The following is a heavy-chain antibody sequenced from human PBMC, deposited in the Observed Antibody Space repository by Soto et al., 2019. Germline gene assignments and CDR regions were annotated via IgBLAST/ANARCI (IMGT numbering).Heavy chain of an antibody. V-gene: IGHV3-15*07. Sequence: GGSLRLSCATFGFPFSNARMNWVRPAPGKGLEWVGRIKSKTDGGTTDYAAPVKGRFTISRDDSKNTLYLQMNSLKTEDTAVYYCTTSGQLALHYYYGMDVWGQGTTVTVSS. J-gene: IGHJ6*02. CDR1: GFPFSNAR. CDR3: TTSGQLALHYYYGMDV. CDR2: IKSKTDGGTT. D-gene: IGHD6-6*01.